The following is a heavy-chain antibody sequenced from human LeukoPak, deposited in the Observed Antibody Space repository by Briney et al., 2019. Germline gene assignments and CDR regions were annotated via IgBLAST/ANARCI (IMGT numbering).Heavy chain of an antibody. D-gene: IGHD1-1*01. J-gene: IGHJ4*02. CDR2: IKQDGSEK. Sequence: GSLRLSCAASGFTFSSYGMHWVRQAPGKGLEWVANIKQDGSEKYCVDSEKGRFTISRDNAKNSLYLQMNSLRAEDTAVYYCARDPPTVDYWGQGTLVTVSS. CDR3: ARDPPTVDY. CDR1: GFTFSSYG. V-gene: IGHV3-7*01.